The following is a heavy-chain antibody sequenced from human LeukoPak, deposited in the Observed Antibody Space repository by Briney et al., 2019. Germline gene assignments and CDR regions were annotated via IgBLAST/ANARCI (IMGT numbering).Heavy chain of an antibody. J-gene: IGHJ4*02. CDR3: ARDNTYCGGDCYLNY. V-gene: IGHV1-46*01. Sequence: ASVKVSCKASGYTFTSYYMHWVRQAPGQGLEWMGIINPSGGSTSYAQKFQGRVTMTTDTSTSTAYMELRSLRSDDTAVYYCARDNTYCGGDCYLNYWGQGTLVTVSS. CDR2: INPSGGST. CDR1: GYTFTSYY. D-gene: IGHD2-21*02.